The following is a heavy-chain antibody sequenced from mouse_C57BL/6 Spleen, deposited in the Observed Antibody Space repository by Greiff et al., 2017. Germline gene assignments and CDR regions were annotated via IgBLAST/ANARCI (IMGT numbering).Heavy chain of an antibody. Sequence: VQLQQSGAELVKPGASVKISCKASGYAFSSYWMNWVKQRPGQGLEWIGQIYPGDGDTNYNGKFKGKATLTADKSSSTADMQLSSLTSEDSAVYFCARCNDAYAMDYWGQGTSVTVSA. V-gene: IGHV1-80*01. J-gene: IGHJ4*01. CDR2: IYPGDGDT. CDR3: ARCNDAYAMDY. CDR1: GYAFSSYW. D-gene: IGHD2-3*01.